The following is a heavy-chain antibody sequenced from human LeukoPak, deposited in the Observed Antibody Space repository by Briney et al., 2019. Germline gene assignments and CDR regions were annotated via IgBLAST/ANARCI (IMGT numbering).Heavy chain of an antibody. CDR2: ISAYNGNT. Sequence: ASVKVSCKASGYTFTSYGISWVRQVPGQGLEWMGWISAYNGNTNYAQKLQGRVTMTRNTSINTAYMELSSLRSEDTAVYYCARAFTYYYGSGPDYWGQGTLVTVSS. D-gene: IGHD3-10*01. CDR3: ARAFTYYYGSGPDY. V-gene: IGHV1-18*01. J-gene: IGHJ4*02. CDR1: GYTFTSYG.